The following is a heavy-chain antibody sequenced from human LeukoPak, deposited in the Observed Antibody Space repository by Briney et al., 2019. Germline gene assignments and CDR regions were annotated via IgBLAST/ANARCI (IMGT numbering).Heavy chain of an antibody. V-gene: IGHV3-7*05. Sequence: GGSLRLSCAASGFTFSNYWMSWVRQAPGKGLEWVANIKQDGSEEVYVDSLKGRFTISRDNAKNSLFLQTNTLRAEDTAVYYCARDPYSSTWSYGMDVWGQGTTVTVSS. J-gene: IGHJ6*02. CDR1: GFTFSNYW. D-gene: IGHD6-6*01. CDR3: ARDPYSSTWSYGMDV. CDR2: IKQDGSEE.